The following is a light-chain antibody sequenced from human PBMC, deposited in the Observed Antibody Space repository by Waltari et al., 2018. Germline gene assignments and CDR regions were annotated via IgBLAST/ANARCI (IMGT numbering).Light chain of an antibody. CDR1: QSVSRA. CDR2: GAS. V-gene: IGKV3-20*01. CDR3: QHYLRLPVT. Sequence: EIVLMQSPGTLSLSLGESATVSCRASQSVSRALAWYQQKPGQAPRLLIYGASTRATGIPDRFSGSGSGTDFSLTISRLEPDDFAVYYCQHYLRLPVTFGQGTTVEI. J-gene: IGKJ1*01.